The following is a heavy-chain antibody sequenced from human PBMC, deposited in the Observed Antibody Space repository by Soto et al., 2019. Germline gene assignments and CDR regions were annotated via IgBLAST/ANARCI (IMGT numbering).Heavy chain of an antibody. CDR1: GGSFSGYY. D-gene: IGHD6-19*01. CDR3: ARRNGIAVAGRTGGSFDY. V-gene: IGHV4-34*01. Sequence: QVQLQQWGAGLLKPSETLSLTCAVYGGSFSGYYWSWIRQPPGKGLEWLGEINHSGSTNYNPSLKSRVTISVDTSKKQFSLKLSSVTAADTAVYYCARRNGIAVAGRTGGSFDYWGQGTLVTVSS. J-gene: IGHJ4*02. CDR2: INHSGST.